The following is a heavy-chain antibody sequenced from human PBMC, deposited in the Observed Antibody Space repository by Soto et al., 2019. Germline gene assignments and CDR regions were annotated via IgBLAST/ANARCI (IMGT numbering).Heavy chain of an antibody. V-gene: IGHV3-23*01. CDR3: ANRGHYYCDF. J-gene: IGHJ4*02. CDR2: ISFNSVAT. Sequence: EVQLLESGGGLVQPGGSLRLSCAASGFTFSNSAMGWVRQAPGKGLEWVSSISFNSVATYYADSVKGRFTISRDNSRNTLSLQMSSLRAEDTAIYYCANRGHYYCDFWGQGTLVTVSS. CDR1: GFTFSNSA.